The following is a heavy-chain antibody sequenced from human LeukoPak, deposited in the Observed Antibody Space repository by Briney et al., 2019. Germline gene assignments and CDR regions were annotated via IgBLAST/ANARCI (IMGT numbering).Heavy chain of an antibody. CDR1: GFTFSSYG. CDR2: IRYDGSDK. V-gene: IGHV3-30*02. CDR3: ARADCSSTSCLTPFDY. D-gene: IGHD2-2*01. J-gene: IGHJ4*02. Sequence: GGSLRLSCAASGFTFSSYGMHWVRQAPGKGLEWVAFIRYDGSDKYYADSVKGRFTISRDNSQNTLYLQMNSLRAEDTAVYYCARADCSSTSCLTPFDYWGQGTLVTVSS.